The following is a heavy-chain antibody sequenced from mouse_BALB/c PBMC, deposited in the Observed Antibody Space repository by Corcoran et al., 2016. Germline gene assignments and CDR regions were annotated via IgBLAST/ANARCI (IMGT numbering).Heavy chain of an antibody. V-gene: IGHV14-3*02. CDR3: ASWDWYFDV. J-gene: IGHJ1*01. Sequence: EVQLQQSGAELVKPGASVKLSCTASGFNITDTYMHWVKQRPEQGLEWIGRIDPANGNTKYDTKFQGKATITADTSSNTAYLQLSSLTSEDTAVYYCASWDWYFDVWGAGTTVTVSS. CDR2: IDPANGNT. CDR1: GFNITDTY. D-gene: IGHD4-1*01.